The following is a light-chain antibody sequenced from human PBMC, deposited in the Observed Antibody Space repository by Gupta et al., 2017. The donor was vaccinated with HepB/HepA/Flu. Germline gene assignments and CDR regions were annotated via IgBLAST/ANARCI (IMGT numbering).Light chain of an antibody. J-gene: IGLJ2*01. CDR3: CSYAGSSTPVV. V-gene: IGLV2-23*02. Sequence: QSALTQPAPVSGSPGQSITISCTGTSSDVGSYNLVSWYQQHPGKAPKLMIYEVSKRPSGVSNRFSGSKSGNTASLTISGLQAEDEADYYCCSYAGSSTPVVFGGGIKLTVL. CDR2: EVS. CDR1: SSDVGSYNL.